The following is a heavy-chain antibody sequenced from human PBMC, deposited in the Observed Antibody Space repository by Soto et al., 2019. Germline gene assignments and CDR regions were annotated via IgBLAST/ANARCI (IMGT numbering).Heavy chain of an antibody. J-gene: IGHJ6*03. CDR2: IIPILGIA. Sequence: QVQLVQSGAEVTKPGSSVKVSCKASGGTFSSYTISWVRQAPGQGLEWMGRIIPILGIANYAQKCQGRVTITADKERSTAYMELSSLRSEDTAVYYCARSPLIAVAGSPADPHYYYYMVVWGKGITVTVSS. CDR1: GGTFSSYT. V-gene: IGHV1-69*02. CDR3: ARSPLIAVAGSPADPHYYYYMVV. D-gene: IGHD6-19*01.